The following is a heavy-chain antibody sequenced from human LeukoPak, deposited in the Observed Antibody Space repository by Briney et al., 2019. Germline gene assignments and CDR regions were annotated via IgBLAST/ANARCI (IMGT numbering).Heavy chain of an antibody. V-gene: IGHV4-34*01. D-gene: IGHD5-18*01. J-gene: IGHJ3*02. CDR3: ARGAPKEIQLWLRLRGVAFDI. CDR1: GGSFSGYY. CDR2: INHCGST. Sequence: PSETLSLTCAVYGGSFSGYYWSWIRQPPGKGLEWIGEINHCGSTNYNPSLKSRVTISVDTSKNQFSLKLNSVTAADTAVYYCARGAPKEIQLWLRLRGVAFDIWGQGTMVTVSS.